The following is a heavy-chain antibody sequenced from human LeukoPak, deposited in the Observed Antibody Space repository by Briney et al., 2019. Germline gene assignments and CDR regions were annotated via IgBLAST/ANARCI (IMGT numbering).Heavy chain of an antibody. D-gene: IGHD3-22*01. CDR3: ARAQYYYDSSGLHFDY. Sequence: ASVKVSCKASGYTFTSYYMHCVRQAPGQGLEWMGIINPSGGSTSYAQKFQGRVTMTRDTSTSTVYMELSSLRSEDTAVYYCARAQYYYDSSGLHFDYWGQGTLVTVSS. V-gene: IGHV1-46*01. CDR2: INPSGGST. J-gene: IGHJ4*02. CDR1: GYTFTSYY.